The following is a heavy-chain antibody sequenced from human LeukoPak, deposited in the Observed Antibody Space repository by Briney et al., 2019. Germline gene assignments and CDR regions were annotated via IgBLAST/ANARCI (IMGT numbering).Heavy chain of an antibody. D-gene: IGHD4-23*01. CDR3: ARDGYGGNSFDY. CDR2: INPKNGGT. V-gene: IGHV1-2*02. J-gene: IGHJ4*02. CDR1: GYTFPGHH. Sequence: GASVKVSCKASGYTFPGHHIHWARQAPGQGPEWMGWINPKNGGTNYAQKFQGRVTMTRDTSINTAFMELSRLNSDDTAVYFCARDGYGGNSFDYWGQGTLVTVSS.